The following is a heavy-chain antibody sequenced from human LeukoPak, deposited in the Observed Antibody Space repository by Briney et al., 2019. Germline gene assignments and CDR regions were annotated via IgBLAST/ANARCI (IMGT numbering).Heavy chain of an antibody. Sequence: PSETLSLTCAVYGGSFSGYYWSWIRQPPGKGLEWIGEINHSGSTNYNPSPKSRVTISVDTSKNQFSLKLSSVTAADTAVYYCAREISPADSSSAFDYWGQGTLVTVSS. V-gene: IGHV4-34*01. CDR3: AREISPADSSSAFDY. D-gene: IGHD6-6*01. CDR2: INHSGST. CDR1: GGSFSGYY. J-gene: IGHJ4*02.